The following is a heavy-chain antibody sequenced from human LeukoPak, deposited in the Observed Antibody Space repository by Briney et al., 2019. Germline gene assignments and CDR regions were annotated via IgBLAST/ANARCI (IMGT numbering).Heavy chain of an antibody. D-gene: IGHD6-6*01. Sequence: SETLSLTCTVSDGSISSYYWSWIRQPAGKGLEWIGRIYTSGSTNYNPSLKSRATMSVDTSKNQFSLKLSSVTAADTAVYYCAREYSSSSGRYFDYWGEGTLVTVSS. V-gene: IGHV4-4*07. CDR3: AREYSSSSGRYFDY. J-gene: IGHJ4*02. CDR1: DGSISSYY. CDR2: IYTSGST.